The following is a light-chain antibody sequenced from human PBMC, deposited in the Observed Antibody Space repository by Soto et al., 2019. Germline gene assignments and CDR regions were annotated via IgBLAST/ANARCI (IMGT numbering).Light chain of an antibody. Sequence: PGQSITISCTGTSSDVGGYNYVSWYQQHPGTAPKLIIYDVDNRPSGVPDRFSGSSSGADRYLTISNLQSEDETDYYCETWDSNSFYVFGTGTKVTVL. CDR2: DVD. V-gene: IGLV2-14*04. J-gene: IGLJ1*01. CDR3: ETWDSNSFYV. CDR1: SSDVGGYNY.